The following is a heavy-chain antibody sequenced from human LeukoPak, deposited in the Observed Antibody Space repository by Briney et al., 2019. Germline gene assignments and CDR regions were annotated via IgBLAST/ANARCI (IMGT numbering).Heavy chain of an antibody. Sequence: GRSLRLSCAASGVTFSSSAMYWVRHDPRKGLEWESAIGVGGGGTYYADSAKGRFSISRDNTTNTLYLQMVSAGAADTAVYYYSKVQSGGLVYWGRGAMASVCS. D-gene: IGHD3-16*01. CDR1: GVTFSSSA. CDR2: IGVGGGGT. V-gene: IGHV3-23*01. CDR3: SKVQSGGLVY. J-gene: IGHJ4*02.